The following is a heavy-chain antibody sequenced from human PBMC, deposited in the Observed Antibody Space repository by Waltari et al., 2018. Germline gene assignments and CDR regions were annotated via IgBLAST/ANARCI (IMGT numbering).Heavy chain of an antibody. CDR3: AKGAYEYSSSSEWRHAFDI. Sequence: EVQLVESGGGLVQPGRSLRLSCAASGFTFDDYAMHWVRQAPGKGLEWVSGISWNSGSIGYADSVKGRFTISRDNAKNSLYLQMNSLRAEDMALYYCAKGAYEYSSSSEWRHAFDIWGQGTMVTVSS. D-gene: IGHD6-6*01. J-gene: IGHJ3*02. CDR1: GFTFDDYA. CDR2: ISWNSGSI. V-gene: IGHV3-9*03.